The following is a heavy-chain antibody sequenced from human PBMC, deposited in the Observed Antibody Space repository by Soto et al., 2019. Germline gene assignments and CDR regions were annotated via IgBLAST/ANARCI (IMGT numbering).Heavy chain of an antibody. V-gene: IGHV3-48*01. CDR2: ISSSSSTI. D-gene: IGHD2-15*01. CDR1: GFTFSSYS. J-gene: IGHJ3*02. Sequence: EVQLVESGGGLVQPGGSLRLSCAASGFTFSSYSMNWVRQAPGKGLEWVSYISSSSSTIYYADSVKGRFTISRDNAKNSLYLQMNSLRAEDTAVYYCARDAQLLLFAFAIWGQGTMVTVSS. CDR3: ARDAQLLLFAFAI.